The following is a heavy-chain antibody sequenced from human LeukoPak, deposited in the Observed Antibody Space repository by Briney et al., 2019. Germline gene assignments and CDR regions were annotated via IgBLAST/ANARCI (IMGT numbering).Heavy chain of an antibody. CDR1: GCTLSTYA. Sequence: GGSLRLSCAASGCTLSTYAMHWVRQAPGKGLEWVAVISYDGTDTYYADSVKGRFTISRDTSKNSLYLQMNSLRAEDTAVFYCARIRGGPIDYWGQGTLVTVSS. J-gene: IGHJ4*02. D-gene: IGHD3-16*01. V-gene: IGHV3-30-3*01. CDR3: ARIRGGPIDY. CDR2: ISYDGTDT.